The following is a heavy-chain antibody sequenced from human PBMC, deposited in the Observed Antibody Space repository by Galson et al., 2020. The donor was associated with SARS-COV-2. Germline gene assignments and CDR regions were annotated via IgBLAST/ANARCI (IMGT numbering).Heavy chain of an antibody. Sequence: GGSLRLSCAASGFTFSSYEMNWVRQAPGKGLEWVSYISSSGSTIYYADSVKGRFTISRDNAKNSLYLQMNSLRAEDTAVYYCARSGGEQQLEFDYWGQGTLVTVSS. D-gene: IGHD6-13*01. V-gene: IGHV3-48*03. CDR1: GFTFSSYE. J-gene: IGHJ4*02. CDR2: ISSSGSTI. CDR3: ARSGGEQQLEFDY.